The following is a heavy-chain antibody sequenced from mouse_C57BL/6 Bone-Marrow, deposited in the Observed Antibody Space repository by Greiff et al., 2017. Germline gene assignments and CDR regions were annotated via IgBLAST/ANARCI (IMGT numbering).Heavy chain of an antibody. J-gene: IGHJ1*03. Sequence: QVQLKQPVAELVMPGASVKLSCTASVYTFTSSCMHWVKQRPGQGLEWIGGLDPSDCYPNYNQKFKGKSTLTVDKSSSPAYMQLSSLTSEDSAVYYCAREEGTTSYWYFDVWGTGTTVTVSS. CDR1: VYTFTSSC. D-gene: IGHD2-14*01. CDR3: AREEGTTSYWYFDV. CDR2: LDPSDCYP. V-gene: IGHV1-69*01.